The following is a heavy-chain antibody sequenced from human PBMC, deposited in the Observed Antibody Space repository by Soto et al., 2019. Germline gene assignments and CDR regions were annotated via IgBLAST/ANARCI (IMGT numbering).Heavy chain of an antibody. CDR2: IGTAGDT. Sequence: WGSLRLSCEASGFTFSGFDMHWFRQPTGKGLEWVSTIGTAGDTYYAVSVKGRFTISRDNAKNSLSLQMSSLRAGDTAVYFCARGKAVGAHFLNSWGQGTQVTV. V-gene: IGHV3-13*01. J-gene: IGHJ4*02. CDR3: ARGKAVGAHFLNS. CDR1: GFTFSGFD. D-gene: IGHD6-19*01.